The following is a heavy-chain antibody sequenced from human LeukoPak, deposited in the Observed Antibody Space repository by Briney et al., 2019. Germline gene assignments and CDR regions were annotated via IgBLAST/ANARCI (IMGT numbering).Heavy chain of an antibody. J-gene: IGHJ4*02. CDR1: GFTFSSYA. Sequence: PGASLRLSCAASGFTFSSYAMSWVRQAPGKGLEWVSAISGSGGSTYYADSVKGRFTISRDNSKNTLYLQMNSLRAEDTAVYYCATSRDGYNYNFDYWGQGTLVTVSS. CDR2: ISGSGGST. V-gene: IGHV3-23*01. D-gene: IGHD5-24*01. CDR3: ATSRDGYNYNFDY.